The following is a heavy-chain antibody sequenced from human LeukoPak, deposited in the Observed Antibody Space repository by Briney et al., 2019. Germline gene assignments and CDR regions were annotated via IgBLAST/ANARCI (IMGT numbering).Heavy chain of an antibody. Sequence: SAILSLTCTVSGGSISSYYWSWIRQPPGKGLEWIGYIYYSGSTNYNPSLKSRVTISVDTSKNQSSLKLSSVTAADTAVYYCARHEYSSSWYGRRYFDYWGQGTLVTVFS. J-gene: IGHJ4*02. CDR1: GGSISSYY. D-gene: IGHD6-13*01. CDR3: ARHEYSSSWYGRRYFDY. V-gene: IGHV4-59*08. CDR2: IYYSGST.